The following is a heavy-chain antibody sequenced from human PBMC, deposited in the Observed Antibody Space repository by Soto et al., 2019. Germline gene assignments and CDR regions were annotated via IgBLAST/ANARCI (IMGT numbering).Heavy chain of an antibody. Sequence: PSEPMSLTCPVSGGSIISLCYCWIRITKPPGKGLEWIGDINHSGSTNYNPSLKSRVTISVDTSKNQFSLKLSSVTAADTAVYYCARGKRLPYDSSRRLLRYYYGMDVWGQGTTVTVSS. CDR1: GGSIISLCYC. J-gene: IGHJ6*02. D-gene: IGHD3-22*01. CDR3: ARGKRLPYDSSRRLLRYYYGMDV. V-gene: IGHV4-39*07. CDR2: INHSGST.